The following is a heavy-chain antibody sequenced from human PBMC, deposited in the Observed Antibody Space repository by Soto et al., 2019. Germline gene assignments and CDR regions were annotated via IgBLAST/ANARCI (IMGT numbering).Heavy chain of an antibody. V-gene: IGHV3-74*01. J-gene: IGHJ5*02. CDR1: GLTFSIYW. CDR3: ARSDWFDP. CDR2: IKSDGSST. Sequence: EVQLVESGGGLVQPGGSLRLSFAASGLTFSIYWLHWVRQAPGKGLVWVSRIKSDGSSTTYADSVKGRFTISRDNAKNTLYLQMNSLRVEDTAVYYCARSDWFDPWGQGTLVTVSS.